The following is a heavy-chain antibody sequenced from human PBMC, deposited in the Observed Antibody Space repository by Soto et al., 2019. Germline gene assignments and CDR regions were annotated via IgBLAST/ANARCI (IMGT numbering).Heavy chain of an antibody. CDR2: INAGKGNT. D-gene: IGHD3-22*01. CDR3: ALTSGYYLYDY. V-gene: IGHV1-3*01. CDR1: GYTFTSYA. Sequence: QVQLVQSGAEVKKPGASEKVSCKASGYTFTSYAMHWVRQAPGQRLEWMGWINAGKGNTKYSQKFHGRVTITRDTSASTAYMEISSLRSEDTAGYSCALTSGYYLYDYWGQRALVTVSS. J-gene: IGHJ4*02.